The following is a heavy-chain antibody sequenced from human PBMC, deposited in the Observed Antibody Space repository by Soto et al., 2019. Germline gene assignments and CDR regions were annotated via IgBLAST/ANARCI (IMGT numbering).Heavy chain of an antibody. V-gene: IGHV1-69*12. CDR3: AIPKGRLRGGDDAFDI. J-gene: IGHJ3*02. CDR2: IIPIFGTA. CDR1: GGTFSSYA. Sequence: QVQLVQSGAEVKKPGSSVKVSCKASGGTFSSYAISWVRQAPGQGLEWMGGIIPIFGTANYAQKFQGRVTITAGESTSTAYMEVSSLRSEDTAVYYCAIPKGRLRGGDDAFDIWGQGTMVTVSS. D-gene: IGHD4-17*01.